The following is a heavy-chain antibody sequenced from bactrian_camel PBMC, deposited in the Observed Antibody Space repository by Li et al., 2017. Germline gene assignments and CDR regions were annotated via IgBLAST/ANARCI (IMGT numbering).Heavy chain of an antibody. CDR3: ATGWFLGDYYNY. CDR2: ISSWGTSP. Sequence: HVQLVESGGGLVQPGGSLRVSCAASGFTFSDYAMYWVRQAPGKGLEWVSAISSWGTSPYYADSVKGRFTIARDNAKNTLYLQLNDLKTEDTAGYYCATGWFLGDYYNYWGQGTQVTVS. D-gene: IGHD4*01. J-gene: IGHJ4*01. CDR1: GFTFSDYA. V-gene: IGHV3S1*01.